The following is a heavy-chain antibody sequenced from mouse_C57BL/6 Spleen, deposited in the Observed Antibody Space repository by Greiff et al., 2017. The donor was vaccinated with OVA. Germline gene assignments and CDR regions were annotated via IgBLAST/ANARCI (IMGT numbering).Heavy chain of an antibody. CDR3: VDGYYYAMDN. V-gene: IGHV1-82*01. D-gene: IGHD2-3*01. CDR2: IYPGDGDT. Sequence: VQLQQSGPELVKPGASVKISCKASGYAFSSSWMNWVKQRPGKGLEWIGRIYPGDGDTNYNGKFKGKATLTADKSSSTAYMQLSSLTSEDSAVYFCVDGYYYAMDNWGQGNSETVSS. J-gene: IGHJ4*01. CDR1: GYAFSSSW.